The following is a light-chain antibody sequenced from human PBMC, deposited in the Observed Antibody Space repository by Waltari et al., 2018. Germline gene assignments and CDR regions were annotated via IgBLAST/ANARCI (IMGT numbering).Light chain of an antibody. Sequence: EIVLTQSPATLSLSPGERATLPCRTSKSVSSHLAWYQQKPGQAPRLLIYDASIRATGIPVRFSGSGSGTDFTLTISSLEPEDFAVYYCQQRYNSFTFGPGTKVDI. V-gene: IGKV3-11*01. CDR3: QQRYNSFT. CDR2: DAS. J-gene: IGKJ3*01. CDR1: KSVSSH.